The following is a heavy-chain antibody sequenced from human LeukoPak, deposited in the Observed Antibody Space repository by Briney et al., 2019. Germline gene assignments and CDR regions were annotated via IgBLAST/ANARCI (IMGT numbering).Heavy chain of an antibody. CDR2: MNPNSGNT. Sequence: ASVKVSCKASGYTFTSYDINWVRQATGQGLEWMGWMNPNSGNTGCAQKFQGRVTITRNTSISTAYMELSSLRSEDTAVYYCARAPYGGKVVGYYYMDVWGKGTTVTVSS. CDR3: ARAPYGGKVVGYYYMDV. V-gene: IGHV1-8*03. J-gene: IGHJ6*03. D-gene: IGHD4-23*01. CDR1: GYTFTSYD.